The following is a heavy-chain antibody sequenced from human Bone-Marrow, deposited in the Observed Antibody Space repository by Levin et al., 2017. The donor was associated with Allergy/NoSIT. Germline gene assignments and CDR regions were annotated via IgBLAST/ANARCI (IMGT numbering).Heavy chain of an antibody. V-gene: IGHV1-69*13. D-gene: IGHD5-18*01. Sequence: SVKVSCKASGGTFSSNYAINWVRQAPGQGLEWMGDIIPIYGIANYAQKFQGRVTITADDSTSTAYMELSSLGSEDTAVYYCARDFGIKQPFFDLWGQGTPVTVS. CDR1: GGTFSSNYA. CDR3: ARDFGIKQPFFDL. CDR2: IIPIYGIA. J-gene: IGHJ4*02.